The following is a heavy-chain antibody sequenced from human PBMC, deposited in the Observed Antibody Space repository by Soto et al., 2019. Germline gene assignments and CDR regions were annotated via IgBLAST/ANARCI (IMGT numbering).Heavy chain of an antibody. J-gene: IGHJ4*02. CDR1: GGSINTFY. CDR2: IFSSGST. CDR3: AREGSYSAYNFAHGIQLWSFDF. D-gene: IGHD5-12*01. V-gene: IGHV4-4*07. Sequence: LYLTCTVSGGSINTFYWSWVRQPAGKGLEWIGRIFSSGSTSFNPSLESRVAMSVDTSKNHFSLNLSSVTAADMAVYYCAREGSYSAYNFAHGIQLWSFDFWGQGALVTVSS.